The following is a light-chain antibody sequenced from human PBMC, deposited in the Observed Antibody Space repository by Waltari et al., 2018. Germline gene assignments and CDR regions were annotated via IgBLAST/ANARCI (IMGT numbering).Light chain of an antibody. Sequence: EIVMTQSPVTLSVSPGEGATLSCRASQSISSDLAWYQHKPGQAPRLRIYGASTRATGVPVRFSGSGSGTEFTLTISGLQSEDFAVYYCQQYSNWPPRYTFGQGTRLEIK. CDR3: QQYSNWPPRYT. CDR1: QSISSD. V-gene: IGKV3-15*01. J-gene: IGKJ2*01. CDR2: GAS.